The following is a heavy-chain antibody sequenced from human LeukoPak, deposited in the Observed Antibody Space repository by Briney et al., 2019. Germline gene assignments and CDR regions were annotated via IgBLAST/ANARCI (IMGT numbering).Heavy chain of an antibody. CDR1: GFTFSSYG. V-gene: IGHV3-33*01. CDR3: ARGFGRRTSFGMDV. D-gene: IGHD2-2*01. J-gene: IGHJ6*03. Sequence: GGSLRLSCAASGFTFSSYGMHWVRQAPGKGLEWVAVIWYDGSNKYYADSVKGRFTISIDNSRNTLYLQMNSLRAEDTAVYYCARGFGRRTSFGMDVWGKGTTVTVSS. CDR2: IWYDGSNK.